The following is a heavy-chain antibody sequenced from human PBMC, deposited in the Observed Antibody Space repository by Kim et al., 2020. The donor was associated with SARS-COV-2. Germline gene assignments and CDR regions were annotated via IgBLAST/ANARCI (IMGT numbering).Heavy chain of an antibody. J-gene: IGHJ4*02. CDR1: GGSISNYY. CDR3: ARDQPADSSWGFDS. D-gene: IGHD3-16*01. V-gene: IGHV4-59*01. CDR2: VFFDGET. Sequence: SETLSLTCTISGGSISNYYWNWIRQPPGKALEWIGYVFFDGETRYNPSLEGRVTISVDTSQNQFSLRLTSVTAADTAFYYCARDQPADSSWGFDSWGQGT.